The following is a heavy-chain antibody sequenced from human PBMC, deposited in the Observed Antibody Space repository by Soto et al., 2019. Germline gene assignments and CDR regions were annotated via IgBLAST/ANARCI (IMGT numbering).Heavy chain of an antibody. J-gene: IGHJ5*02. CDR1: GFTFSSYS. V-gene: IGHV3-48*02. CDR2: ISSSSSNI. CDR3: ARGADYDSSGIRLNWFDP. Sequence: GGSLRLSCAASGFTFSSYSMNWVRQAPGKRLKLVSYISSSSSNIYYADTVKGRYTISRDNDKNSLYLQMNSLRDEDTAVYYCARGADYDSSGIRLNWFDPWGQGTLVTVSS. D-gene: IGHD3-22*01.